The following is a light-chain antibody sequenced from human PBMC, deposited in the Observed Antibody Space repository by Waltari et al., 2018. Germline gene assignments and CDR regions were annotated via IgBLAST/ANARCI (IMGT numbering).Light chain of an antibody. CDR2: TNN. CDR1: SSNIGSNT. V-gene: IGLV1-44*01. J-gene: IGLJ2*01. Sequence: QSVLTQPPSTSGTPGQRVTIPCSGSSSNIGSNTVNWYQQLPGTAPKLLIYTNNQRPSGVPDRFSGSRSGTSASLAISGLQSEDEAGYHCAAWDDSLNGVVFGGGTKVTVL. CDR3: AAWDDSLNGVV.